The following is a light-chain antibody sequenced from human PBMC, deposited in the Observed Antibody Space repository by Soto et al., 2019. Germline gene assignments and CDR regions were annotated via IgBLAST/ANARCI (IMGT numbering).Light chain of an antibody. V-gene: IGKV3-11*01. Sequence: IGLPQSPGTLSLSPGERGTLSCRASQSVSNNYLAWYQQKPGQAPRLLIYGASNRATDIPARFSGSGSGTDFTLTISSLKPEDFAVYYCQQRSNWPPFTFGQVTKVDVK. CDR3: QQRSNWPPFT. J-gene: IGKJ1*01. CDR1: QSVSNNY. CDR2: GAS.